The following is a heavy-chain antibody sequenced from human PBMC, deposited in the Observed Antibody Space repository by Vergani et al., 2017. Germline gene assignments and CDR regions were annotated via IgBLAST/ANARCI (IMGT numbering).Heavy chain of an antibody. CDR3: ARSPLAAAGIVDAFDI. D-gene: IGHD6-13*01. J-gene: IGHJ3*02. CDR1: GYTFTSYA. CDR2: NNAGNGNT. Sequence: QVQLVQSGAEVKKPGASVKVSCKASGYTFTSYAMHWVRQAPGQRLEWMGWNNAGNGNTKYSQKFQGRVTSTRDTSASTAYMELSSLRSEDTAVYYCARSPLAAAGIVDAFDIWGQGTMVTVSS. V-gene: IGHV1-3*01.